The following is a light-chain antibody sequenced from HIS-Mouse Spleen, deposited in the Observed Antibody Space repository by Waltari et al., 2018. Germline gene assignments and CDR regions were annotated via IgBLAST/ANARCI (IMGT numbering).Light chain of an antibody. V-gene: IGLV3-10*01. Sequence: SYELTQPPSVSVSPGQTARNTCSVDALPKKYAYWYQQKSGQAPVLVIYEDSKRPPGIPERFSGSSSGTMATLTISGAQVEDEADYYCYSTDSSGNHRVFGGGTKLTVL. CDR1: ALPKKY. CDR2: EDS. CDR3: YSTDSSGNHRV. J-gene: IGLJ2*01.